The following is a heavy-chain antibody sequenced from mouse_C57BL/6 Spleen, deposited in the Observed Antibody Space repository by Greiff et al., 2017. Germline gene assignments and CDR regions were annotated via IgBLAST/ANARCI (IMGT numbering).Heavy chain of an antibody. CDR3: ARSGCDVEGAMDY. J-gene: IGHJ4*01. CDR1: GYTFTSYW. Sequence: QVQLQQPGAELVKPGASVKLSCKASGYTFTSYWMHWVKQRPGRGLEWIGRIDPKSGGTKYNEKFKSKATLTVDKPSSTAYMQLSSLTSEDSAVYYCARSGCDVEGAMDYWGQGTTVTVSS. V-gene: IGHV1-72*01. CDR2: IDPKSGGT. D-gene: IGHD2-13*01.